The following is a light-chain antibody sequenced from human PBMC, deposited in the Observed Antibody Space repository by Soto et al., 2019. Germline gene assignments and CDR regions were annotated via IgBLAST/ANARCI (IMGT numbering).Light chain of an antibody. V-gene: IGLV2-11*01. CDR2: DVN. Sequence: QSALTQPRSVSGSPGQSVTISCTGTSSDVGGYNYASWYQQHPGKAPKLMIYDVNKRPSGVPDRFSGSKSGNTASLTITGLQAEDEADYYCCSYAGSPYVFGTGTKVTVL. CDR1: SSDVGGYNY. J-gene: IGLJ1*01. CDR3: CSYAGSPYV.